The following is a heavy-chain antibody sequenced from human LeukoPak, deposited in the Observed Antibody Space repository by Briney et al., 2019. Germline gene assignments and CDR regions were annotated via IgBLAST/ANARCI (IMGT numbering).Heavy chain of an antibody. CDR2: INTNTGNP. D-gene: IGHD6-19*01. CDR1: GYTFTSYA. Sequence: ASVKVSCKASGYTFTSYAMNWVRQAPGQGLEWMGWINTNTGNPTYAQGFTGRFVFSLDTSVSTAYLQISSLKAEDTAVYYCARAEYSSGWYGAYYYYYMDVWGKGTTVTVSS. V-gene: IGHV7-4-1*02. CDR3: ARAEYSSGWYGAYYYYYMDV. J-gene: IGHJ6*03.